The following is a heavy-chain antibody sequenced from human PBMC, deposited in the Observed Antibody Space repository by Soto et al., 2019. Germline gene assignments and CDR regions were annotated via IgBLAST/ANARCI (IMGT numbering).Heavy chain of an antibody. V-gene: IGHV1-69*09. CDR3: ARGPQPRGTDDPYAVDV. Sequence: QVQLVQSGTEVKKPGSSVKVSCKASGGTFSSSGFSWVRQAPGQGLEWMGMIVPSLDTTKYAQKFQARVTITADQFTSTAYMELSSLRSEDTAVYYCARGPQPRGTDDPYAVDVWGQGTRVIVSS. D-gene: IGHD2-8*01. CDR1: GGTFSSSG. J-gene: IGHJ6*02. CDR2: IVPSLDTT.